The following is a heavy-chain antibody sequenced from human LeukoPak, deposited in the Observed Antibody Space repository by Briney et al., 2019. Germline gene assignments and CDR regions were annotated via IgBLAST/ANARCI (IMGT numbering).Heavy chain of an antibody. CDR3: ARGPSGYHNT. CDR1: GFTFSTYS. V-gene: IGHV3-21*01. D-gene: IGHD5-12*01. Sequence: GGSLRLSCATSGFTFSTYSMNWVRQAPGKGLEWVSSISGSGRYMYYADSAKGRFTISRDNTKNSLFLRMNSLRAEDTAVYYCARGPSGYHNTGGQGTLVTVSS. CDR2: ISGSGRYM. J-gene: IGHJ4*02.